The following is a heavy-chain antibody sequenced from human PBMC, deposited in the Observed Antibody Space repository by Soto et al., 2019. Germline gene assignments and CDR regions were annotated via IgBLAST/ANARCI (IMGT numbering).Heavy chain of an antibody. CDR1: GGTFSSYA. D-gene: IGHD1-26*01. CDR2: IIPIFGTA. Sequence: ASVKVSCKASGGTFSSYAISWVRQAPGQGLEWMGGIIPIFGTANYAQKFQGRVTITADESTSTAYMELSSLRSEDTAVYYCARDLLYSGSYYFDYWGQGTLVTVSS. J-gene: IGHJ4*02. CDR3: ARDLLYSGSYYFDY. V-gene: IGHV1-69*13.